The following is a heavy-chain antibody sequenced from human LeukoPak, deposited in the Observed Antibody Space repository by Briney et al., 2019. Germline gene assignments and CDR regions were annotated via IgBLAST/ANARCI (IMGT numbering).Heavy chain of an antibody. J-gene: IGHJ4*02. Sequence: SETLSLTCAAYGGSFSGYYRSWIRQPPGKGLEWIGEINHSGSTNYNPSLKSRVTISVDTSKNQFSLKLSSVTAADTAVYYCARGPARAATYYFDYWGQGTLVTVSS. CDR2: INHSGST. CDR1: GGSFSGYY. V-gene: IGHV4-34*01. D-gene: IGHD2-15*01. CDR3: ARGPARAATYYFDY.